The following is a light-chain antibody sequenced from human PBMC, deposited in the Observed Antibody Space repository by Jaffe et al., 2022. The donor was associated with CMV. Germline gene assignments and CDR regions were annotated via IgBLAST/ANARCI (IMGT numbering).Light chain of an antibody. V-gene: IGKV3-20*01. CDR2: AAS. Sequence: EIVLTQSPGTLSLSPGERATLSCRASESISSSYLAWYQQKPGEAPRLLIYAASIRATDIPDRFSGSGSGTDFTLTISRLEPEDFAVYYCQQFGYSLFTFGQGTKLEIK. J-gene: IGKJ2*01. CDR1: ESISSSY. CDR3: QQFGYSLFT.